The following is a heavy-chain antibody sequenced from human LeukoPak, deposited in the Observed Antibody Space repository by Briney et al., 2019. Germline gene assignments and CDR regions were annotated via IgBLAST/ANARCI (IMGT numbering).Heavy chain of an antibody. V-gene: IGHV1-8*02. D-gene: IGHD2-2*01. J-gene: IGHJ4*02. CDR2: MNPNSGNT. Sequence: GASVKVSCKASGYTFTGYYMHWVRQAPGQGLEWMGWMNPNSGNTGYAQKFQGRVTMTRNTSISTAYMELSSLRSEDTAVYYCARGRFKSQLLSFYWGQGTLVTVSS. CDR3: ARGRFKSQLLSFY. CDR1: GYTFTGYY.